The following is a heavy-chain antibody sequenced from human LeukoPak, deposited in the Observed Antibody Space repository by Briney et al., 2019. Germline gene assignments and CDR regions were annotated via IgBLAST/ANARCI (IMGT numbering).Heavy chain of an antibody. V-gene: IGHV3-48*03. Sequence: GGSLRLSCAASGFTFSSYEMNWVRQAPGKGLEWVSYISSSGSTICYADSVKGRFTISRDNAKNSLYLQMNSLRAEDTAVYYCAREVVWFGESYFDYWGQGTLVTVSS. D-gene: IGHD3-10*01. J-gene: IGHJ4*02. CDR2: ISSSGSTI. CDR1: GFTFSSYE. CDR3: AREVVWFGESYFDY.